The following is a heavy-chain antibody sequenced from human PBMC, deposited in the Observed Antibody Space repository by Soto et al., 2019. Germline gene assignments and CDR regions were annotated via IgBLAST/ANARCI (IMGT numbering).Heavy chain of an antibody. Sequence: EVQLVESGGGLVQPGGSLRLSCAASGFTFSSYWMSWVRQAPGKGLEWVANIKQDGSEKYYVDSVKGRFTISRDNAKNSLYLQMNSLSAEDTAVYYCASGLWAVAGTDFDYWGQGTLVTVSS. CDR1: GFTFSSYW. CDR3: ASGLWAVAGTDFDY. V-gene: IGHV3-7*03. CDR2: IKQDGSEK. J-gene: IGHJ4*02. D-gene: IGHD6-19*01.